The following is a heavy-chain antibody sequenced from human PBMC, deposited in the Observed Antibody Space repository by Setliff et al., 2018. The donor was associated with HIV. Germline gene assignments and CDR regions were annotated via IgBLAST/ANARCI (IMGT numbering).Heavy chain of an antibody. J-gene: IGHJ4*02. CDR3: ARMISYSPYFDY. V-gene: IGHV2-70*17. D-gene: IGHD1-26*01. CDR2: IDWDDDK. CDR1: GFSLSASGMC. Sequence: SGPTLVNPTQTPTLTCTFSGFSLSASGMCVSWIRQPPGKALEWLARIDWDDDKFYTTSLKTRLAISKDTSKNQVVLKMTNMDPVDTATYYCARMISYSPYFDYWGQGTPVTVSS.